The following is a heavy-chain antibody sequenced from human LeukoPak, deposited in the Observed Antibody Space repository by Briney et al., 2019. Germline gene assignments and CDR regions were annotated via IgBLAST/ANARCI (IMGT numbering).Heavy chain of an antibody. CDR1: GGSISSSSYY. Sequence: SVTLSLTCTVSGGSISSSSYYWGWIRQPPGKGLEWIGSIYYSGSTYYNPSLKSRVTISVDTSKNQFSLKLSSVTAADTAVYYCARLSYGSGSPDPWGQGTLVTVSS. V-gene: IGHV4-39*01. J-gene: IGHJ5*02. CDR3: ARLSYGSGSPDP. CDR2: IYYSGST. D-gene: IGHD3-10*01.